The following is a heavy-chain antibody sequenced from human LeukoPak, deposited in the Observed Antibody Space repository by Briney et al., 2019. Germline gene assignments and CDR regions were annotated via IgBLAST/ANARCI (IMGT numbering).Heavy chain of an antibody. Sequence: SSETLSLTCTVSGGSISSYYWSWIRQPPGKGLEWIGYIHYSGSTNYNPSLKSRVTISVDTSKNQFSLKLSSVTAADTAVYYCAREAGGKYYYDSSGYHTGRAFDIWGQGTMVTVSS. CDR1: GGSISSYY. CDR2: IHYSGST. V-gene: IGHV4-59*01. CDR3: AREAGGKYYYDSSGYHTGRAFDI. J-gene: IGHJ3*02. D-gene: IGHD3-22*01.